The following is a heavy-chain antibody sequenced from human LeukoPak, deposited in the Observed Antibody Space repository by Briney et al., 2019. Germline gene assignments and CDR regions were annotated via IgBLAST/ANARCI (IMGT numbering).Heavy chain of an antibody. V-gene: IGHV3-74*01. Sequence: GGSLRLSCAASGFTFSSYAMHWVRQAPGKGLVWVSRINTDGITTRYADSVKGRFTISRDHAKNTLYLQMNSLRAEDTAVYYCSREASGVSSSAFDVWGQGTMVTVSS. CDR2: INTDGITT. J-gene: IGHJ3*01. CDR3: SREASGVSSSAFDV. CDR1: GFTFSSYA. D-gene: IGHD1-26*01.